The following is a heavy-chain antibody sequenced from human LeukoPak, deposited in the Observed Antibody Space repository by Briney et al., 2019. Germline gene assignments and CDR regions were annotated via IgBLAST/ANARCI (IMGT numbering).Heavy chain of an antibody. D-gene: IGHD5-12*01. J-gene: IGHJ4*02. V-gene: IGHV3-66*01. Sequence: GGSLRLSCAASGFTVSSSYMSWVRQAPGKGLEWVSVIYGDNNTYYADSVKGRFTISRDNSKNTLYLQMNSLRAEDTAVYYCARARYSGFTFGYWGQGTLVTVSS. CDR2: IYGDNNT. CDR3: ARARYSGFTFGY. CDR1: GFTVSSSY.